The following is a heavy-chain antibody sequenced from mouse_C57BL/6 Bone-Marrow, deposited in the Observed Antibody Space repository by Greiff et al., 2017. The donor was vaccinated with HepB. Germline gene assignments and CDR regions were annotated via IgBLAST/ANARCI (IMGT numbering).Heavy chain of an antibody. CDR2: ISYDGSN. CDR3: ARDLLWYHWYFDV. V-gene: IGHV3-6*01. CDR1: GYSITSGYY. D-gene: IGHD2-1*01. Sequence: EVQLQESGPGLVKPSQSLSLTCSVTGYSITSGYYWNWIRQFPGNKLEWMGYISYDGSNNYNPSLKNRISITRDTSKNQFFLKLNSVTTEDTATYYCARDLLWYHWYFDVWGTGTTVTVSS. J-gene: IGHJ1*03.